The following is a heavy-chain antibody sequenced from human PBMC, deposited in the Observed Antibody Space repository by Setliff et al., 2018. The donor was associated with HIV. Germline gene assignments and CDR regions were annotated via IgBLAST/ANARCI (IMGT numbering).Heavy chain of an antibody. Sequence: PSETLSLTCTVSGGSISSYYWSWIRQPPGKGLEWIGYIYYSGSTNYNPSLKSRVTISVDTSKNQFSLKLSSVTAADTAVYYCARGSRGYSYGYGYYYFYMDVWGKGTTVTVSS. CDR3: ARGSRGYSYGYGYYYFYMDV. D-gene: IGHD5-18*01. V-gene: IGHV4-59*01. CDR1: GGSISSYY. CDR2: IYYSGST. J-gene: IGHJ6*03.